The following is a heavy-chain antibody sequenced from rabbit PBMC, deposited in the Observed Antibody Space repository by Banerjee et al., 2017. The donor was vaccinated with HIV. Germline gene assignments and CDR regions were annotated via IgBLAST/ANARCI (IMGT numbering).Heavy chain of an antibody. D-gene: IGHD6-1*01. V-gene: IGHV1S47*01. Sequence: QEQLVESGGGLVKPGASLTLTCKASGFDFSTYGVSWVRQAPGKGLEWIGYIDPVFGITNYANSVKGRFTISRDNAQNTVFLQMTSLTAADTATYFCVREAGYAGYGDGNLWGPGTLVTVS. CDR3: VREAGYAGYGDGNL. J-gene: IGHJ4*01. CDR1: GFDFSTYG. CDR2: IDPVFGIT.